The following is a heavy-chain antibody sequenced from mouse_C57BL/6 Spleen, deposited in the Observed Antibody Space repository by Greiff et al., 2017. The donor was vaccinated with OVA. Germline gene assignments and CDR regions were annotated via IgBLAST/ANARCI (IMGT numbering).Heavy chain of an antibody. J-gene: IGHJ3*01. D-gene: IGHD3-2*02. V-gene: IGHV1-18*01. CDR3: ARGTAQATWFAY. CDR1: GYTFTDYN. Sequence: EVHLVESGPELVKPGASVKIPCKASGYTFTDYNMDWVKQSHGKSLEWIGDINPNNGGTIYNQKFKGKATLTVDKSSSTAYMELRSLTSEDTAVYYCARGTAQATWFAYWGQGTLVTVSA. CDR2: INPNNGGT.